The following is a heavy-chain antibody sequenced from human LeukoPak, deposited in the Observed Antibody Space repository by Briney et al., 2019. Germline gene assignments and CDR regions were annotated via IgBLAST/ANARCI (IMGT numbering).Heavy chain of an antibody. CDR3: ARGGYSGYDQNRFDP. CDR2: IYPGDSDT. V-gene: IGHV5-51*01. D-gene: IGHD5-12*01. CDR1: GYSFTSYW. Sequence: GESLKISCKGSGYSFTSYWIGWVRQMPGKGLEWMGIIYPGDSDTRYSPSFQGQVTISADKSISTAYLQWSSLKASDTAMYYCARGGYSGYDQNRFDPWGQGTLVTVSS. J-gene: IGHJ5*02.